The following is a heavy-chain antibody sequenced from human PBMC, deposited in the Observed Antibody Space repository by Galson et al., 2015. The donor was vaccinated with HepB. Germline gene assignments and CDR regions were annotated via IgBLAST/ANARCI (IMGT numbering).Heavy chain of an antibody. D-gene: IGHD3-22*01. V-gene: IGHV1-24*01. CDR2: FDPEDGET. J-gene: IGHJ5*02. CDR1: GYTLTELS. Sequence: SVKVSCKVSGYTLTELSMHWVRQAPGKGLEWMGGFDPEDGETIYAQKFQGRVTMTEDTSTDTAYMELSSLRSENTAVYYCATGGCDSSGCWFDPWGQGTLVTVSS. CDR3: ATGGCDSSGCWFDP.